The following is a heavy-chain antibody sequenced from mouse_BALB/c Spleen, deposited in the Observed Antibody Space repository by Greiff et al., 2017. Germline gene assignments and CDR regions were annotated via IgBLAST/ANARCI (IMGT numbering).Heavy chain of an antibody. J-gene: IGHJ2*01. D-gene: IGHD2-3*01. Sequence: DVKLVESGGDLVKPGGSLKLSCAASGFTFSSYGMSWVRQTPDKRLEWVATISSGGSYTYYPDSVKGRFTISRDTAKNTLYLQMSSLKSEDTAMYYCARQGSMMVTTGYFDYWGQGTTLTVSS. CDR2: ISSGGSYT. V-gene: IGHV5-6*02. CDR3: ARQGSMMVTTGYFDY. CDR1: GFTFSSYG.